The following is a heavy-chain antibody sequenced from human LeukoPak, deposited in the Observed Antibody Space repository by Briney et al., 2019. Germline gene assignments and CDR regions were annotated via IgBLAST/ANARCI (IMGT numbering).Heavy chain of an antibody. J-gene: IGHJ4*02. V-gene: IGHV3-74*01. D-gene: IGHD1-26*01. Sequence: GGSLRLSCAASGFTFSSYWMHWVRQVPGKGLVWVSRIREDGTITNYEDSVKGRFTIFRGNARNTLYLQMHSLRAEDTAIYCCARNFVGTSTSDFDSWGQGTQVTVSS. CDR1: GFTFSSYW. CDR2: IREDGTIT. CDR3: ARNFVGTSTSDFDS.